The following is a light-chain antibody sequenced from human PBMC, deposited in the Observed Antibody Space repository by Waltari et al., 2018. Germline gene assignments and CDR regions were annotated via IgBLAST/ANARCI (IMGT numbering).Light chain of an antibody. CDR1: TPNIGNNY. V-gene: IGLV1-51*01. Sequence: QSVLTQAPSVSAAPGQTVTISCSGTTPNIGNNYVSWYQQLPGAAPKIVIYEENRRRSGIPDRFSGSKSGASATLGITGLQTGDEADYYCGSWDSSLGIGVLGGGTRLTVL. CDR3: GSWDSSLGIGV. CDR2: EEN. J-gene: IGLJ3*02.